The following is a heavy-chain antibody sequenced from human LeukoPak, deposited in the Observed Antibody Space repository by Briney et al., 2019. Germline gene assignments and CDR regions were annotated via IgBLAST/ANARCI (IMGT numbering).Heavy chain of an antibody. CDR3: VRFGLTTSLDY. V-gene: IGHV5-51*01. Sequence: GESLKISCKISGYRLTNNWIGWVRQVPGKGLEWMGLIYPGDSDTRYSPSFQGQVTFSVDTSISTAYLQLSGLRASDTAIYYCVRFGLTTSLDYWGQGTLVTVSS. J-gene: IGHJ4*02. D-gene: IGHD1-14*01. CDR2: IYPGDSDT. CDR1: GYRLTNNW.